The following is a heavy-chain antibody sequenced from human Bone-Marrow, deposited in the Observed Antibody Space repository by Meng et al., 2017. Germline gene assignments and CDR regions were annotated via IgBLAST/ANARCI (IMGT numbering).Heavy chain of an antibody. V-gene: IGHV4-34*01. CDR1: GGSLSVYY. CDR2: INHSGST. CDR3: ARGRVFRRTIFGVVIFDY. Sequence: QVQLQQWGAGLLTPSEPRSSTWAVSGGSLSVYYWSRIRQPPGKGLKWIGEINHSGSTNYNPSLKSRVTISVDTSKNQFSLKLSSVTAADTAVYYCARGRVFRRTIFGVVIFDYWGQGTLVTVSS. D-gene: IGHD3-3*01. J-gene: IGHJ4*02.